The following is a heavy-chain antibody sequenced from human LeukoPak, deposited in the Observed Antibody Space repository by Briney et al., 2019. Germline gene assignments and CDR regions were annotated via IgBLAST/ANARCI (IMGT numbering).Heavy chain of an antibody. CDR2: ISGSSSYI. D-gene: IGHD4-17*01. CDR1: GFTFSSYA. J-gene: IGHJ4*02. CDR3: ARGYGDYAY. V-gene: IGHV3-21*01. Sequence: PGGSLRLSCAASGFTFSSYAMSWVRQAPGKGLEWVSAISGSSSYIYYADSVKGRSTLSRDNAKNSLYLQMSSLRAEDTAVYYCARGYGDYAYWGQGTLVTVSS.